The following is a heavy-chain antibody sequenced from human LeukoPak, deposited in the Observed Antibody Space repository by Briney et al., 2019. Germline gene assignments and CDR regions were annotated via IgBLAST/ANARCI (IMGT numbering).Heavy chain of an antibody. CDR1: GGSISSYY. J-gene: IGHJ4*02. D-gene: IGHD6-13*01. CDR2: IYYSGTT. Sequence: PSETLSLTCTVSGGSISSYYWSWIRQPPGKGLEWIGYIYYSGTTNYNPSLKSRVTISVDTSKNQFSLKLSSVTAADTAVYYCGGGVNIAAAKYGYWGQGTLVPFS. V-gene: IGHV4-59*01. CDR3: GGGVNIAAAKYGY.